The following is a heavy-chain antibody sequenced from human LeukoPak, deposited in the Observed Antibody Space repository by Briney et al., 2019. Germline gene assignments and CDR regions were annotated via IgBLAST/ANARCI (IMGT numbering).Heavy chain of an antibody. CDR1: GFPFTSSG. CDR3: SSDYPHCYFYMDV. J-gene: IGHJ6*03. D-gene: IGHD4-11*01. V-gene: IGHV3-23*01. Sequence: GESLRLSCAASGFPFTSSGMSWVRQAPGKGPEWVSSMNAVGVTYYADSVKGRFTISRDISKNTMYLRMSSLRADDTAVYYCSSDYPHCYFYMDVWGKGTTVTVSS. CDR2: MNAVGVT.